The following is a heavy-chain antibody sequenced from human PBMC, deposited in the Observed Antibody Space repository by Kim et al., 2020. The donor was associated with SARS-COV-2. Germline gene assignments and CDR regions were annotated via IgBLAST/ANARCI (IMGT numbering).Heavy chain of an antibody. V-gene: IGHV3-30*04. J-gene: IGHJ6*02. D-gene: IGHD6-19*01. Sequence: GGSLRLSCAASGFSFRNYPLHWVRQAPGKGLEWVAVISYDGSNKYYADSVKGRFTISRDNSKNTLYLQMNSLRAEDTAVYYCVRDKIGSSDYGMDVWGQGTTVTVSS. CDR1: GFSFRNYP. CDR3: VRDKIGSSDYGMDV. CDR2: ISYDGSNK.